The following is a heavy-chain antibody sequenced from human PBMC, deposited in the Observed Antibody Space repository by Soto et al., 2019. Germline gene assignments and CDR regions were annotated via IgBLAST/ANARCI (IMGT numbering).Heavy chain of an antibody. Sequence: GGSLRLSCAASGFTFSSYGMHWVRQAPGKGLECVAVISYDGSNKYYADSVKGRFTISRDNSKNTLYLQMNSLRAEDTAVYYCAKDAARIAVDHFFDYWGQGTLVTVSS. J-gene: IGHJ4*02. CDR3: AKDAARIAVDHFFDY. CDR2: ISYDGSNK. V-gene: IGHV3-30*18. CDR1: GFTFSSYG. D-gene: IGHD6-19*01.